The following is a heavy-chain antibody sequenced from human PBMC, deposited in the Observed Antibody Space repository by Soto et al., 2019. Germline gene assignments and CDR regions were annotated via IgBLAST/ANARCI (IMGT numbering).Heavy chain of an antibody. V-gene: IGHV3-11*06. CDR2: ISGSSDNI. CDR3: VRDSXRIVVVPRVDGDNWLDP. Sequence: PGGSLRLSCAASGFTFSYYFMSWIRQAPGKGLEGVSFISGSSDNIKYADSVKGRFTISRDNAKNSLYLQMNSLRAEDTAVYYCVRDSXRIVVVPRVDGDNWLDPWGQGTLVTVSS. CDR1: GFTFSYYF. D-gene: IGHD2-2*01. J-gene: IGHJ5*02.